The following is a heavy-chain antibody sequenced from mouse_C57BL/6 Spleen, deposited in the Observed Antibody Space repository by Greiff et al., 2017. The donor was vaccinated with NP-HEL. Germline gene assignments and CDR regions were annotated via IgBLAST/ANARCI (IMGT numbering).Heavy chain of an antibody. CDR1: GFTFSDAW. D-gene: IGHD1-1*01. V-gene: IGHV6-6*01. Sequence: EVQLVESGGGLVQPGGSMKLSCAASGFTFSDAWMDWVRQSPEKGLEWVAEIRNKANNHATYYAESVKGRFTISRDDSKSSVYLQMNSLRAEDTGIYYCTRLNYYGSSDYFDYWGQGTTLTVSS. CDR2: IRNKANNHAT. CDR3: TRLNYYGSSDYFDY. J-gene: IGHJ2*01.